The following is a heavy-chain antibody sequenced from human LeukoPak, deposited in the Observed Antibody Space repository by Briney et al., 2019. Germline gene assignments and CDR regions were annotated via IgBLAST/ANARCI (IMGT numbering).Heavy chain of an antibody. CDR3: AGDKSSGYCSSTRCYLYDY. V-gene: IGHV1-18*01. J-gene: IGHJ4*02. D-gene: IGHD2-2*01. Sequence: GASVKVSCKASGYTFTSYGISWVRQAPGQGLEWMGWISAYNGNTNYAQKLRGRVTMTTDTSTSTAYMELRSLRSDDTAVHYTAGDKSSGYCSSTRCYLYDYWGQGTLVTVSS. CDR2: ISAYNGNT. CDR1: GYTFTSYG.